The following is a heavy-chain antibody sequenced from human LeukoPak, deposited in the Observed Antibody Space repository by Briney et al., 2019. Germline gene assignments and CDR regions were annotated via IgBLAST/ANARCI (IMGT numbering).Heavy chain of an antibody. J-gene: IGHJ4*02. Sequence: SQTLSLTCTVSGGSINSGNYYWSWIRQPAGKGLEWIGRIYTSGSTNYNPFLKSRVTISVDMSKNQFSLKLSSVTAADTAVYYCARGLITMVRGVTTYYFDYWGQGTLVTVSS. CDR3: ARGLITMVRGVTTYYFDY. CDR2: IYTSGST. D-gene: IGHD3-10*01. V-gene: IGHV4-61*02. CDR1: GGSINSGNYY.